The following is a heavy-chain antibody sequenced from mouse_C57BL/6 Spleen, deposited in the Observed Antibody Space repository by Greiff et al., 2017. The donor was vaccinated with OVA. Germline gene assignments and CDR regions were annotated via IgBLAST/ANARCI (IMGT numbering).Heavy chain of an antibody. J-gene: IGHJ2*01. CDR3: AQTAQAEYYFDY. CDR2: IYPGDGDT. D-gene: IGHD3-2*02. V-gene: IGHV1-82*01. CDR1: GYAFSSSW. Sequence: QVQLQQSGPELVKPGASVKISCKASGYAFSSSWMNWVKQRPGKGLEWIGRIYPGDGDTNYNGKFKGKATLTADKSSSTAYMQLSSLTSEDSAVYVCAQTAQAEYYFDYWGQGTTLTVSS.